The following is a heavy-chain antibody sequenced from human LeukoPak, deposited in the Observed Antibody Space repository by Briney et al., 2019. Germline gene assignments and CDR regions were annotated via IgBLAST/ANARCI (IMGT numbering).Heavy chain of an antibody. CDR2: IIPIFGTA. CDR3: ARSTQLPPYYYYYMDV. J-gene: IGHJ6*03. Sequence: SVKVSCKASGGTFSSYAISWVRQAPGQGLEWMGGIIPIFGTANYAQKFQGRVTITADASTSTAYMELSSLRSEDPAVYYCARSTQLPPYYYYYMDVWGKGTTVTVSS. CDR1: GGTFSSYA. V-gene: IGHV1-69*13. D-gene: IGHD2-2*01.